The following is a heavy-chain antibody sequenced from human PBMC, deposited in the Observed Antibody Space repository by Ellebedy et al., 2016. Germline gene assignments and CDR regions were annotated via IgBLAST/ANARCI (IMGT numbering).Heavy chain of an antibody. V-gene: IGHV4-4*07. Sequence: SETLSLXCTVSGGSISSYYWSWIRQPAGKGLEWIGRIYTSGSTNYNPSLKSRVTMSVDTSKNQFSLKLSSVTAADTAVYYCARVHGYFDRSPRTDAFDIWGQGTMVTVTS. D-gene: IGHD3-9*01. J-gene: IGHJ3*02. CDR1: GGSISSYY. CDR2: IYTSGST. CDR3: ARVHGYFDRSPRTDAFDI.